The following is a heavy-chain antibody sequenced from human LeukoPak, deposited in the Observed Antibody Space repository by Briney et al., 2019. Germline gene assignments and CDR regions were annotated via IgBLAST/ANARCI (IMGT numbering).Heavy chain of an antibody. J-gene: IGHJ4*02. V-gene: IGHV3-13*01. CDR2: IGTAGDT. D-gene: IGHD3-9*01. CDR1: GFTFSSYD. Sequence: GGSLRLSCAASGFTFSSYDMHWVRHAPGKGLEWVSAIGTAGDTYYPASVMGRFTISRESAKNSLYLQMNSLRAGDTAVYYCARGYDILTGDNYFDYWGQGTLVTVSS. CDR3: ARGYDILTGDNYFDY.